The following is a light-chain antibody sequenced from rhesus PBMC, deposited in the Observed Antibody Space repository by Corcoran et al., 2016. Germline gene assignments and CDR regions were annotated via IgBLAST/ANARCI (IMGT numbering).Light chain of an antibody. Sequence: DVVMTQSPLSLPITPGQPASISCRSSQSLVHSNGNTYLSWYQQKPGQPPRLLIYKVSTRDSGVPDRFSGSGAGTDFTLEMSRVEAGEVGVYNGGKGTHWPWTFGQGTKVEIK. J-gene: IGKJ1*01. CDR2: KVS. CDR1: QSLVHSNGNTY. V-gene: IGKV2-64*01. CDR3: GKGTHWPWT.